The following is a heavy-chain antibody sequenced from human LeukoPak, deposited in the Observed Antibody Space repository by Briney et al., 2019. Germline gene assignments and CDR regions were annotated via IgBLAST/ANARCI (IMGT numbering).Heavy chain of an antibody. V-gene: IGHV3-11*04. D-gene: IGHD1-26*01. CDR2: ISSSGSTI. Sequence: TGGSLRLSCAASGFTFSDYYMSWIRQAPGKGLEWVSGISSSGSTIYYADSVKGRFTMSRDNSKNTLSLQMNSLRVEDTAVYYCTRDQFDGSYGGGFDIWGQGTMVTVSS. CDR1: GFTFSDYY. CDR3: TRDQFDGSYGGGFDI. J-gene: IGHJ3*02.